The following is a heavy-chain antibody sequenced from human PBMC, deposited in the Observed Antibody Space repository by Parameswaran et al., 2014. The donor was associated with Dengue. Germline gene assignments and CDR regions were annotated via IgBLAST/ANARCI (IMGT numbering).Heavy chain of an antibody. D-gene: IGHD4-23*01. J-gene: IGHJ4*02. Sequence: PGKGLEWMGIIYPGDSDTRYSPSFQGQVTISADKSISTAYLQWSSLKASDTAMYYCARPRVLGNLYYFDYWGQGTLVTVSS. CDR3: ARPRVLGNLYYFDY. CDR2: IYPGDSDT. V-gene: IGHV5-51*01.